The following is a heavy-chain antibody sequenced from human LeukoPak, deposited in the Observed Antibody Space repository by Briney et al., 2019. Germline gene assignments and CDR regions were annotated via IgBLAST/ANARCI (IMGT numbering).Heavy chain of an antibody. V-gene: IGHV3-53*01. CDR1: GLTVSNNY. D-gene: IGHD3-3*01. Sequence: GGSLRLSCAASGLTVSNNYMSWVRQAPGKGLEWVSVIYSDGITYYADSVKGRFTISRDNSKNILYLQMNSLRAEDTAVYYCARGVPYDSWSGPHYSDYWGQGTLVTVSS. J-gene: IGHJ4*02. CDR3: ARGVPYDSWSGPHYSDY. CDR2: IYSDGIT.